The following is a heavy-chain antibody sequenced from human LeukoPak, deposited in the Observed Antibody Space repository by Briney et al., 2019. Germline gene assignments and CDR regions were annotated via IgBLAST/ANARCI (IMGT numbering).Heavy chain of an antibody. Sequence: SETLSLTCAVYGDSFSGYYWSWIRQPPGKGLEWIAEIDHRGTTHYNPSLKSRVNISADTSKNQFSLHLDSVTAADTAVYYCARSWAGMYYPFYYFDYWGQGTLVSVSS. D-gene: IGHD1-26*01. J-gene: IGHJ4*02. CDR3: ARSWAGMYYPFYYFDY. V-gene: IGHV4-34*01. CDR2: IDHRGTT. CDR1: GDSFSGYY.